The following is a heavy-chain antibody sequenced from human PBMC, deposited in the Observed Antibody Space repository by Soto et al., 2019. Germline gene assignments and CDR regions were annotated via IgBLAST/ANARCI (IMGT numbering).Heavy chain of an antibody. Sequence: GGSLRLSCVASGLTFSTYWMHWVRQAPGKGLVWVSLIYGDGSDTKYAGSVKGRFTISRDNAKNTLYLQMDSLRAEDTAVYYCARSRLPYYFYYWGKGTLVTVSS. V-gene: IGHV3-74*03. J-gene: IGHJ4*02. CDR2: IYGDGSDT. CDR1: GLTFSTYW. CDR3: ARSRLPYYFYY. D-gene: IGHD5-18*01.